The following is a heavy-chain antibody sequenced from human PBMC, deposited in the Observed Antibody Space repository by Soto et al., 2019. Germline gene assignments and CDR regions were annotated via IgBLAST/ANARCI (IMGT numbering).Heavy chain of an antibody. D-gene: IGHD3-22*01. V-gene: IGHV3-30*03. CDR3: ARGSRLGSYGMDV. J-gene: IGHJ6*02. Sequence: GGSLRLSCAASGFTFSSYGMHWVRQAPGKGLEWVAVISYDGSNKYYADSVKGRFTISRDNSKNTLYLQMNSLRSEDTAVYYCARGSRLGSYGMDVWGQGTTVTVSS. CDR2: ISYDGSNK. CDR1: GFTFSSYG.